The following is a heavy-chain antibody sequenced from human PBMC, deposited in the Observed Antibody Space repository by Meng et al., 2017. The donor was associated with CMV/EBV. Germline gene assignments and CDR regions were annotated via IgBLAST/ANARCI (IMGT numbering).Heavy chain of an antibody. CDR2: ISYDGSNK. V-gene: IGHV3-30*04. Sequence: GGSLRLSCAASGFTFSSYAMHWVRQAPGKGLEWVAVISYDGSNKYYADSVKGRFTISRDNSKNTLYPQMNSLRAEDTAVYYCARDLGEQLEGISGPRVWGQGTLVTVSS. J-gene: IGHJ4*02. CDR3: ARDLGEQLEGISGPRV. D-gene: IGHD6-6*01. CDR1: GFTFSSYA.